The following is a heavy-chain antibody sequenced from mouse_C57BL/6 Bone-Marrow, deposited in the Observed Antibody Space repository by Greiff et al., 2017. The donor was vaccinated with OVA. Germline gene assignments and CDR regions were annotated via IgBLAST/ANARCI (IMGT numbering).Heavy chain of an antibody. D-gene: IGHD4-1*01. J-gene: IGHJ2*01. CDR1: GFTFSSYG. Sequence: EVMLVESGGDLVKPGGSLKLSCAASGFTFSSYGMSWVRQTPDKRLEWVATISSGGSYTYYPDSVKGRFTISRDYAKNTLYLQMSSLKSEDTAVYYCARHGDWVDYWGQGTTLTVSS. CDR3: ARHGDWVDY. CDR2: ISSGGSYT. V-gene: IGHV5-6*01.